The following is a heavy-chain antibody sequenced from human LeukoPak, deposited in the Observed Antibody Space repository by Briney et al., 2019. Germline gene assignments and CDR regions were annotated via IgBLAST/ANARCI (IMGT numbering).Heavy chain of an antibody. J-gene: IGHJ4*02. CDR3: ERVIAAVDYFDY. D-gene: IGHD6-13*01. V-gene: IGHV3-30*01. CDR2: ISYDGSNK. CDR1: GFTFSSYA. Sequence: GGSLRLSCAASGFTFSSYAMHWVRQAPGKGLEWVAVISYDGSNKYYADSVKGRFTISRDNSKNTLYLQMNSLRAEDTAVYYCERVIAAVDYFDYWGQGTLVSVSS.